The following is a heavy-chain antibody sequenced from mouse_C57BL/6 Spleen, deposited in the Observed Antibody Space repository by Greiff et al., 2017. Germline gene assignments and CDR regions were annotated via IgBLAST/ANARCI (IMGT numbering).Heavy chain of an antibody. CDR2: IRNKANGYTT. Sequence: EVMLVESGGGLVQPGGSLSLSCAASGFTFTDYYMSWVRQPPGKALEWLGFIRNKANGYTTEYSASVKGRFTISRDNSQSILYLQMNALRAEDSATYYCARYPKWGFDYWGQGTTLTVSS. CDR3: ARYPKWGFDY. V-gene: IGHV7-3*01. J-gene: IGHJ2*01. CDR1: GFTFTDYY.